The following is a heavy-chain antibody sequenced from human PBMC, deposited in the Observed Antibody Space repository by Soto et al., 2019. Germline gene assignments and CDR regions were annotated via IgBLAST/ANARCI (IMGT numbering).Heavy chain of an antibody. Sequence: SVKVSCKASGGTFSSYAISWVRQAPGQGLEWMGGIIPIFGTANYAQKFQGRVTITADESTSTAYMELSSLRSEDTAVYYCARVRYYYDSSGYYYGWYFDYWGQGTLVTVSS. CDR1: GGTFSSYA. CDR3: ARVRYYYDSSGYYYGWYFDY. V-gene: IGHV1-69*13. J-gene: IGHJ4*02. CDR2: IIPIFGTA. D-gene: IGHD3-22*01.